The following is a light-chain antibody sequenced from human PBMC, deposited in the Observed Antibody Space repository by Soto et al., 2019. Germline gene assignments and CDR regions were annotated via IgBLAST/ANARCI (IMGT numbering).Light chain of an antibody. Sequence: QSALTQPASLSGSPGQSITTSCTGTSSDIGSYNYVSWYQQHPGKAPKLMIFDVSYRPSGISDRFSGSKSGNTASLTISGLQPEDEADYYCSSYGASSTLFGGGTQLTVL. CDR1: SSDIGSYNY. CDR2: DVS. V-gene: IGLV2-14*03. CDR3: SSYGASSTL. J-gene: IGLJ3*02.